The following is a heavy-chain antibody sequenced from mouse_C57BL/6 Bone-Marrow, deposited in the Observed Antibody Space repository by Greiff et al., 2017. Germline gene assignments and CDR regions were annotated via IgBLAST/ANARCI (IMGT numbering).Heavy chain of an antibody. CDR3: ARPFITTVVADYAMDY. V-gene: IGHV1-53*01. J-gene: IGHJ4*01. Sequence: QVQLQQPGTELVKPGASVKLSCKASGYTFTSYWMHRVKQRPGQGLEWIGNINPSNGGTNYNEKFKSKATLTVDKSSSTAYMQLSSLTSEDSAVYYCARPFITTVVADYAMDYWGQGTSVTVSS. CDR2: INPSNGGT. CDR1: GYTFTSYW. D-gene: IGHD1-1*01.